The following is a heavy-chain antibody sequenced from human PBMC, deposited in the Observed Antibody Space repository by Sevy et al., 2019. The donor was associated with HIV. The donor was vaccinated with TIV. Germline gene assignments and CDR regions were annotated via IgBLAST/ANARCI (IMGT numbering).Heavy chain of an antibody. Sequence: GETLKISCKGSGYSFSNYWIGWVRQMPGKGLELMGIIYPGDSDTRHSPSFQGQVTISVDKSSSTAYLQWSRLRASDPAMYYCARFGSYRLAYYGMDVWGQGTTVTVSS. CDR2: IYPGDSDT. J-gene: IGHJ6*02. CDR1: GYSFSNYW. V-gene: IGHV5-51*01. D-gene: IGHD3-9*01. CDR3: ARFGSYRLAYYGMDV.